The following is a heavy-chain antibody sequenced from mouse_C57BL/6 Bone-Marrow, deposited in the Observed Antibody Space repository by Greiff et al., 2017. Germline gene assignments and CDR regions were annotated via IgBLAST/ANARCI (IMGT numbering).Heavy chain of an antibody. D-gene: IGHD2-4*01. J-gene: IGHJ3*01. CDR3: ARYDYPWFAY. CDR2: INPSHGYT. Sequence: QVQLQQSGAELARPGASVKMSCKASGYTFTSYTMHWVKQRPGQGLEWIGYINPSHGYTKYNQKFKDKATLTADKSSSTAYMQLSSLTSEDSAVYYCARYDYPWFAYWGQGTLVTVSA. V-gene: IGHV1-4*01. CDR1: GYTFTSYT.